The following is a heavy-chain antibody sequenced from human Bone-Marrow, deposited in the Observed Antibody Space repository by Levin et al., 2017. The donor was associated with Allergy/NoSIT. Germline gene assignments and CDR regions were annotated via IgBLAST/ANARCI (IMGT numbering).Heavy chain of an antibody. V-gene: IGHV3-7*01. D-gene: IGHD1-1*01. J-gene: IGHJ4*02. CDR2: IKRDGSEK. CDR1: GFTFSGHW. CDR3: ARDGEAGWNDHDY. Sequence: PSGGSLRLSCTASGFTFSGHWMNWVRQAPGKGLEWVANIKRDGSEKNYVDSVKGRFTISRDNNKNELYLQMNSLRVEDTAVYHCARDGEAGWNDHDYWGQGTLVSVSS.